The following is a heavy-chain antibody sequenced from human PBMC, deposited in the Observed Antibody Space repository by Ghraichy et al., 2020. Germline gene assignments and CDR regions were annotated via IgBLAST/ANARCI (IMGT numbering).Heavy chain of an antibody. CDR3: ASLVYCSSSDCSPDY. V-gene: IGHV3-21*01. D-gene: IGHD2-2*01. J-gene: IGHJ4*02. CDR2: ISSSSSYK. Sequence: GGSLRLSCAASGFTFSSYSMNWVRQAPGKGLEWVSSISSSSSYKYYADSVKGRFTISRDNAKNSLYLQMNSLRADDTAVYYCASLVYCSSSDCSPDYWRQGTLVTGTS. CDR1: GFTFSSYS.